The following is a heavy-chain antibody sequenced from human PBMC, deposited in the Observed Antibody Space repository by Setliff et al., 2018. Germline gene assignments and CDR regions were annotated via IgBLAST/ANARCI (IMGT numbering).Heavy chain of an antibody. J-gene: IGHJ6*03. Sequence: ASVKVSCKTSGYTFTNFGINWVRQAPGQGLEWMGWNSAYAQKFQGRVTMTTDTPTSTAYMELRSLTTEDTAVYYCARLALTGYDSSGYYYALEYYYYMDVWGKGTTVTVSS. D-gene: IGHD3-22*01. CDR3: ARLALTGYDSSGYYYALEYYYYMDV. CDR1: GYTFTNFG. V-gene: IGHV1-18*01. CDR2: NSA.